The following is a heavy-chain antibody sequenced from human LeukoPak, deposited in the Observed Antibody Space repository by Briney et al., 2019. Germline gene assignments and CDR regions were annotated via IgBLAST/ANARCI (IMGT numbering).Heavy chain of an antibody. CDR1: GFTLIDYD. D-gene: IGHD6-19*01. Sequence: GGSLRLSCAASGFTLIDYDMHWVRQDIGKGLEWVSAIGIRGNTHYSGSVKGRFTISRENAESSLYLQMNSLRAEDTAVYYCARGGIQVSGIDEFDYWGQGTLVTVSS. CDR2: IGIRGNT. CDR3: ARGGIQVSGIDEFDY. J-gene: IGHJ4*02. V-gene: IGHV3-13*01.